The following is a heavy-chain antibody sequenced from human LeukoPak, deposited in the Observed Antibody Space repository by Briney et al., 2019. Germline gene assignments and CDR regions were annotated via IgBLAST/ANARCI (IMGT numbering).Heavy chain of an antibody. V-gene: IGHV3-23*01. Sequence: PGGSLRLSCAASGFTISNYGMRWVRQAPGKGLEWLSVISGTGGRTYYADSVKGRFTISRDNSKNTPFVQMNSLRAEDTAVDYCGKAEGGGYRYYYLDNWGQGTLVTVSS. J-gene: IGHJ4*02. D-gene: IGHD3-22*01. CDR3: GKAEGGGYRYYYLDN. CDR1: GFTISNYG. CDR2: ISGTGGRT.